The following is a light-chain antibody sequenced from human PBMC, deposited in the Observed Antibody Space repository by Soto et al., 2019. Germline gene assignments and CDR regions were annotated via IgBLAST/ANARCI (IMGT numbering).Light chain of an antibody. CDR3: MQAVQTPPT. J-gene: IGKJ4*01. Sequence: DIVMPQSPLSLAVTPGEPASISCRSSQSLVYSNGYNYLDWYLQKAGQSPQLLIYLGSNRASGVPDRFSGSGSGTDFTLKISRVEAEDVGVYYCMQAVQTPPTFGGGTKVEIK. V-gene: IGKV2-28*01. CDR2: LGS. CDR1: QSLVYSNGYNY.